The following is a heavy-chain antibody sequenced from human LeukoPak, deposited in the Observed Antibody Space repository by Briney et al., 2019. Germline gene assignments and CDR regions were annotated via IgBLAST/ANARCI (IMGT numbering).Heavy chain of an antibody. CDR2: INNDGSIT. V-gene: IGHV3-74*01. CDR1: GFTFSSYW. J-gene: IGHJ5*02. D-gene: IGHD3-22*01. Sequence: GGSLRLSCAASGFTFSSYWMHWVRQDPGKGLVWVSHINNDGSITNYADSVKGRFTISRDNAKNTLYLQMNSLRAEDTAVYYCARDLGQYYDTSDNWFDPWGQGTLVTVSS. CDR3: ARDLGQYYDTSDNWFDP.